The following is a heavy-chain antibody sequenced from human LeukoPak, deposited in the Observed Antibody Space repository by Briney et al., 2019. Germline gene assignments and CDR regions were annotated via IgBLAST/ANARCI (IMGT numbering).Heavy chain of an antibody. V-gene: IGHV3-11*01. D-gene: IGHD1-26*01. Sequence: PRGSLRLSCAASGFNFGDYYMIWLRQAPGKGLEWISYISTGGGTIKYADSVKGRFTISRDNANNYLYLQMDSLRGEDTAVYYCARAPNTELTYFQPWGQGTLVTVSS. CDR2: ISTGGGTI. CDR1: GFNFGDYY. CDR3: ARAPNTELTYFQP. J-gene: IGHJ1*01.